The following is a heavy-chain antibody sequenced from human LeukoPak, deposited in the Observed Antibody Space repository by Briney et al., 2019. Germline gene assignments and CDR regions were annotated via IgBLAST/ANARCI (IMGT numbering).Heavy chain of an antibody. V-gene: IGHV3-23*01. Sequence: GGSLRLSCAASGFTFSSYAMSWVRQAPGKGLEWVSAISDSGGSTYYADSVKGRFTISRDNSKNTLYVQVNSLGTEDTAAYYCAKGSYYDSSGSFYFDYWGQGTLVTVSS. CDR1: GFTFSSYA. CDR3: AKGSYYDSSGSFYFDY. D-gene: IGHD3-22*01. J-gene: IGHJ4*02. CDR2: ISDSGGST.